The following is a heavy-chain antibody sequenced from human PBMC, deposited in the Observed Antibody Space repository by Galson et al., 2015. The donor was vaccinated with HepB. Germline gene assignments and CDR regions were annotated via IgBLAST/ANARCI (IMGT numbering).Heavy chain of an antibody. CDR2: IWYDGSNK. CDR1: GFTFSSHG. D-gene: IGHD2-21*02. CDR3: VRGPTLAYCGGDCYYDAFDI. Sequence: LRLSCAASGFTFSSHGMHWVRQAPGKGLEWVAVIWYDGSNKYYVDSVKGRFTISRDNSKNTLFLQMNRLRAEDTAAYYCVRGPTLAYCGGDCYYDAFDIWGQGTMVTVSS. J-gene: IGHJ3*02. V-gene: IGHV3-33*01.